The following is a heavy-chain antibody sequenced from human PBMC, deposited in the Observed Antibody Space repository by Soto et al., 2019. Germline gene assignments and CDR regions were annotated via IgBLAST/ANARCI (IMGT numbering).Heavy chain of an antibody. CDR3: AGDYKRGFDP. V-gene: IGHV4-39*01. CDR1: GGSISSSSYY. CDR2: IYYSGGT. J-gene: IGHJ5*02. Sequence: TLSLTCTVSGGSISSSSYYWGWIRQPPWKGLEWIGSIYYSGGTYYNPSLKSRVTISVDTSKNQFSLKLSSVTAADTAVYYCAGDYKRGFDPWGQGTLVTVSS. D-gene: IGHD4-17*01.